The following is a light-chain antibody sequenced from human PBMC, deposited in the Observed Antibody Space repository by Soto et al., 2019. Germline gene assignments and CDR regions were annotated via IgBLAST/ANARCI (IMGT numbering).Light chain of an antibody. CDR3: AAWDDSLNVLV. V-gene: IGLV1-44*01. J-gene: IGLJ2*01. CDR1: SSNIGSKS. CDR2: SNN. Sequence: QSVLTQPPSVSGTPGQRVTISCSGSSSNIGSKSVSWYQDLPQTAPKLLIYSNNQRPSGVPDRFSGSKSGTSASLAISGLQSDDETQYYCAAWDDSLNVLVFGGGTQLTVL.